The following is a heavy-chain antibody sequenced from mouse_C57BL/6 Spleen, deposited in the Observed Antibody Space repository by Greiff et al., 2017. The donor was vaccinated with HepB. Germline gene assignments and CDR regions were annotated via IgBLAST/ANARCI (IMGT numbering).Heavy chain of an antibody. J-gene: IGHJ2*01. CDR3: ARGAASGTLDY. V-gene: IGHV1-53*01. Sequence: QVQLQQPGTELVKPGASVKLSCKASGYTFTSYWMPWVKQRPGQGLEWIGNINPSNGGTNYNEKFKSKATLTVDNTASTAYMQLSSQTSEDSEVYYCARGAASGTLDYWGQGTTLTVSS. D-gene: IGHD4-1*01. CDR2: INPSNGGT. CDR1: GYTFTSYW.